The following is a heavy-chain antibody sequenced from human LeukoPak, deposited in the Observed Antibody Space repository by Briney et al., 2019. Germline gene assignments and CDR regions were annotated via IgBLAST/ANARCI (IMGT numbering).Heavy chain of an antibody. J-gene: IGHJ4*02. CDR3: ARGCDDSSGYYQYYFDY. CDR1: GGSIRSSSYY. D-gene: IGHD3-22*01. V-gene: IGHV4-39*01. Sequence: SETLSLTCTVSGGSIRSSSYYWGWIRQPPGKGLEWIGSIHYSGSTYYNPSLKSRVTISVDTSKNQISLKLSSVTAADTAVYYCARGCDDSSGYYQYYFDYWGQGTLVTVSS. CDR2: IHYSGST.